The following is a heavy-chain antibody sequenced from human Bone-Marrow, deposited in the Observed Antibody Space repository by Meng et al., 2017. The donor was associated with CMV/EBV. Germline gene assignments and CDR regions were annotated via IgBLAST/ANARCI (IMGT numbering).Heavy chain of an antibody. J-gene: IGHJ6*02. CDR1: GYSISSGYY. Sequence: SETLSLTCTVSGYSISSGYYWGWIRQPPGKGLEWIGSIYHSGSTYYNPSLKSRVTISVDTSKNQFSLKLSSVTAADTAVYYCARDGRYYDFWSGYTLMDVWGQGTTVTVSS. D-gene: IGHD3-3*01. V-gene: IGHV4-38-2*02. CDR2: IYHSGST. CDR3: ARDGRYYDFWSGYTLMDV.